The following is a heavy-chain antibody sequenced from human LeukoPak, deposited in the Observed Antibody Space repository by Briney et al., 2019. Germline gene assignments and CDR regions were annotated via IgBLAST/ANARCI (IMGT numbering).Heavy chain of an antibody. CDR2: IYYSGST. CDR3: ARGYDILTGYYSDAFDI. CDR1: GGSISSDY. D-gene: IGHD3-9*01. J-gene: IGHJ3*02. V-gene: IGHV4-31*11. Sequence: PSETLSLTCAVSGGSISSDYWSWIRQHPGKGLEWIGYIYYSGSTYYNPSLKSRVTISVDTSKNQFSLKLSSVTAADTAVYYCARGYDILTGYYSDAFDIWGQGTMVTVSS.